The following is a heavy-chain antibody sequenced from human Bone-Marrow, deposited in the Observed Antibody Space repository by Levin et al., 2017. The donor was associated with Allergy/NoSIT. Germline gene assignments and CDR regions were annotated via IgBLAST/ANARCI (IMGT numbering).Heavy chain of an antibody. CDR1: GFSVTDNH. V-gene: IGHV3-53*01. Sequence: PGGSLRLSCAASGFSVTDNHMSWVRQAPGKGLEWVSFTYSARSGGNTYYADSVKGRFTISRDNSKNTLFLQMNSLSPEDTAVYYCARDVDIAAAGRSTWFDPWGQGSLVTVSS. CDR2: TYSARSGGNT. CDR3: ARDVDIAAAGRSTWFDP. J-gene: IGHJ5*02. D-gene: IGHD6-13*01.